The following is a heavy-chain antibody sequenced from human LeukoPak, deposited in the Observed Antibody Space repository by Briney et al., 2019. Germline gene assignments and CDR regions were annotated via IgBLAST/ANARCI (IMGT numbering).Heavy chain of an antibody. D-gene: IGHD1-26*01. CDR2: ISSSSSTI. CDR3: ARGRGSQCRQHYSYYYMDV. CDR1: GFTFSSYS. V-gene: IGHV3-48*01. Sequence: PGGSLRLSCAASGFTFSSYSMNWVRQAPGKGLEWVSYISSSSSTIYYADSVKGRFTISRDNAKNSLYLQMNSLRAEDTAVYYCARGRGSQCRQHYSYYYMDVWGKGTTVTVSS. J-gene: IGHJ6*03.